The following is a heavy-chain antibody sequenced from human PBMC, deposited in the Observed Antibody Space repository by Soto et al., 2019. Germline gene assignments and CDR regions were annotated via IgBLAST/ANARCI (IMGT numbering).Heavy chain of an antibody. CDR3: AKDQGGSYYNGMDV. D-gene: IGHD1-26*01. J-gene: IGHJ6*02. Sequence: QVQLVESGGGVVQPGRSLRLSCAASGFTFSSYGMHWVRQAPGKVLEWVAVISYDGSNKYYADSVKGRFTISRDNSKNTLYLQMNSLRAEDTAVYYCAKDQGGSYYNGMDVWGQGTTVTVSS. CDR1: GFTFSSYG. V-gene: IGHV3-30*18. CDR2: ISYDGSNK.